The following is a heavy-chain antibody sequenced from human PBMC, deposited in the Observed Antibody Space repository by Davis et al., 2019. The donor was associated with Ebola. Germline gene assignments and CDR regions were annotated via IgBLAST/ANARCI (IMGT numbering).Heavy chain of an antibody. D-gene: IGHD2-2*01. CDR3: ARGIVVVPAAMFGYYYYGMDV. CDR1: GFTFSNAW. Sequence: ESLKISCAASGFTFSNAWMSWVRQAPGKGLEWIGEINHSGSTNYNPSLKSRVTISIDTSKNQFSLKLSSVTAADTAVYYCARGIVVVPAAMFGYYYYGMDVWGKGTTVTVSS. V-gene: IGHV4-34*01. J-gene: IGHJ6*04. CDR2: INHSGST.